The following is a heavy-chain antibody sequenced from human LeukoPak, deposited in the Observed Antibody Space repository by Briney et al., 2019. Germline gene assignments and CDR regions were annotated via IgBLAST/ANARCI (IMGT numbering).Heavy chain of an antibody. V-gene: IGHV3-43D*03. CDR3: AKDGGGLDV. J-gene: IGHJ6*02. Sequence: GGSLRLSCAASGFTFDDYAMHWVRQAPGKGLEWVSLINWDGNNTYYADSVKGRFTISRDNSKNSLYLQMNGLRTEDTALYYCAKDGGGLDVWGQGTTVTVSS. CDR2: INWDGNNT. CDR1: GFTFDDYA.